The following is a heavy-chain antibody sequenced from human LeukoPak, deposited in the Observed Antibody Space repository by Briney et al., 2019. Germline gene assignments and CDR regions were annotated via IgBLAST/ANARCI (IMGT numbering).Heavy chain of an antibody. CDR3: ARAPHYDILTGYWNYYYYMDV. J-gene: IGHJ6*03. V-gene: IGHV4-59*01. D-gene: IGHD3-9*01. CDR2: IYYSGST. Sequence: SETLSLTCSVSGGYISSYYWSWIRQPPGKGLECMGYIYYSGSTNYNPSLKSRVTISVDTSKNQFSLKLSSVTAADTAVYYCARAPHYDILTGYWNYYYYMDVWGKGTTVTVSS. CDR1: GGYISSYY.